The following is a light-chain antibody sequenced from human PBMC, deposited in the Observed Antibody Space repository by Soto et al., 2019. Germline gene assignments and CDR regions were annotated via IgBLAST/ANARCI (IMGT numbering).Light chain of an antibody. CDR1: SSNVGSYDF. CDR2: EVS. Sequence: QSALTQPASVSGSPGQSITMSFTGTSSNVGSYDFVSWYQQHPGKAPKLLIYEVSNRPSGVSARFSGSKSDNTASLTISGLLAADEADYFCSSYSSSTVRYVFGSGTKLTVL. J-gene: IGLJ1*01. V-gene: IGLV2-14*01. CDR3: SSYSSSTVRYV.